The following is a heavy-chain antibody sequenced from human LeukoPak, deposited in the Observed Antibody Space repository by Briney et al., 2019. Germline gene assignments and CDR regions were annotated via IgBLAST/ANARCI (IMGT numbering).Heavy chain of an antibody. CDR3: AKGPAPRLGEFSYHALVDY. CDR2: ISGIDTST. CDR1: GLTFSSYA. V-gene: IGHV3-23*01. J-gene: IGHJ4*02. Sequence: GGSLRLSCGASGLTFSSYAMSWVRQAPGKGLEWVSGISGIDTSTYYADSVEGRFTISRDKSNNTLYLQMNSLRAEDTAVYYCAKGPAPRLGEFSYHALVDYWGQGTLVTVSS. D-gene: IGHD3-16*02.